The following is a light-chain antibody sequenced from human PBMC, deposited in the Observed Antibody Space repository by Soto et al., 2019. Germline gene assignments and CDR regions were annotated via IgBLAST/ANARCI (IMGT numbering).Light chain of an antibody. CDR1: QSVLYSSNNKNY. CDR2: WAS. CDR3: KQYYSTPPT. J-gene: IGKJ1*01. Sequence: DIVMTQSQDSLAVSLGERATINCKSSQSVLYSSNNKNYLAWYQQKPGQPPKLLIYWASTRESGVPDRFSGSGSGTDFTLTIRSLQAEDVAVYYCKQYYSTPPTFGQGTKVEIK. V-gene: IGKV4-1*01.